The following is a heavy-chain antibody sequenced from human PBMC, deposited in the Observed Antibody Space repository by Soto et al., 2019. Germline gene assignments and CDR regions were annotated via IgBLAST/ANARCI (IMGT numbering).Heavy chain of an antibody. CDR1: GLTFSDCY. J-gene: IGHJ6*02. Sequence: QVQLVESGGGLVKPGGSLRLSCAASGLTFSDCYMNWIRQAPGKGLEWVSYISSSGRSINYAGSVKGRFTISRDNAKTSLYLQMNSLRAEDTAMYYCARVRFGEWGYAMDVWGQGTTVTVSS. CDR2: ISSSGRSI. CDR3: ARVRFGEWGYAMDV. V-gene: IGHV3-11*01. D-gene: IGHD3-10*01.